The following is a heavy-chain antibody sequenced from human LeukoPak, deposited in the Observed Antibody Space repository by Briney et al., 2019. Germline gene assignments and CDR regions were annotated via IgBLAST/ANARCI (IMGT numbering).Heavy chain of an antibody. D-gene: IGHD5-18*01. J-gene: IGHJ3*02. Sequence: ASVKVSCKASVYNFSNYGIGWVRQAPRQGLEWMGWITAGNGNTNYAQKVQRRVTMTTDTSTSTAYMELRSLRSDDTAVYFCARDSARGYSYGYNAFDIWGQGTMVTVSS. CDR1: VYNFSNYG. V-gene: IGHV1-18*01. CDR2: ITAGNGNT. CDR3: ARDSARGYSYGYNAFDI.